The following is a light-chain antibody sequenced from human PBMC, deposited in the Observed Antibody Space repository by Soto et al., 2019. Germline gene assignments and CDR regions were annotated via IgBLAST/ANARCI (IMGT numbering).Light chain of an antibody. Sequence: QSVLTQPPSVSGAPGQRVTISCTGSSSNIGARYDVHWYQQLPGAAPTLLISANSDRPSGVPDRFSGSKSGTSASLAITGLQTEDEADYYCQSFDRSLTAWVFGGGTKLTVL. CDR3: QSFDRSLTAWV. J-gene: IGLJ3*02. V-gene: IGLV1-40*01. CDR1: SSNIGARYD. CDR2: ANS.